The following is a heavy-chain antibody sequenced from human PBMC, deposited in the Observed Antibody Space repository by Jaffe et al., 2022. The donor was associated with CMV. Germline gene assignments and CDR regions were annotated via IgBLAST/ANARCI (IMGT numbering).Heavy chain of an antibody. D-gene: IGHD6-13*01. J-gene: IGHJ5*02. CDR2: INHSGST. CDR3: ARSIAAAGAGGWFDP. Sequence: QVQLQQWGAGLLKPSETLSLTCAVYGGSFSGYYWSWIRQPPGKGLEWIGEINHSGSTNYNPSLKSRVTISVDTSKNQFSLKLSSVTAADTAVYYCARSIAAAGAGGWFDPWGQGTLVTVSS. CDR1: GGSFSGYY. V-gene: IGHV4-34*01.